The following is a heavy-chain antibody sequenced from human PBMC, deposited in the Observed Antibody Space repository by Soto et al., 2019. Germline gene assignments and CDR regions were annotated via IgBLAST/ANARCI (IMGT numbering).Heavy chain of an antibody. CDR1: GFTFSSYG. Sequence: VQLVESGGGVVQPGRSLRLSCAASGFTFSSYGMHWVRQAPGKGLEWVSAISGSGGSTYYADSVKGRFTISRDNSKNTLYLQMNSLRAEDTAVYYCATPGSGYYYYGMDVWGQGTTVTVSS. CDR3: ATPGSGYYYYGMDV. D-gene: IGHD1-26*01. J-gene: IGHJ6*02. CDR2: ISGSGGST. V-gene: IGHV3-23*04.